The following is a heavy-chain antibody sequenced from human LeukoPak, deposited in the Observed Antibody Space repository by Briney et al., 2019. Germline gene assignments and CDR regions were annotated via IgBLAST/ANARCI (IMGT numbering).Heavy chain of an antibody. Sequence: ASVKVSCKVSGNTLTKLSIHWVRQAPGKGLEWMGGLDPEEGDTIFAQKFQDRVTMTEDTSTDTAYMELFSLSSEDTAVYYCATITIYGVVTSYLDYWGQGTQVTVSS. CDR1: GNTLTKLS. D-gene: IGHD3-3*01. V-gene: IGHV1-24*01. CDR2: LDPEEGDT. CDR3: ATITIYGVVTSYLDY. J-gene: IGHJ4*02.